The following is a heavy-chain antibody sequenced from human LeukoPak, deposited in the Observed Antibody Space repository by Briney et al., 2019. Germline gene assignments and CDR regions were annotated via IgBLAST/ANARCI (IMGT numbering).Heavy chain of an antibody. Sequence: ASVKVSCKASGGTFSSYAISWVRQAPGQGLEWMGGIIPIFGTANYAQKFQSRVTITADESTSTAYMELSSLRSEDTAVYYCAIRFYGSGSYSNWFDPWGQGTLVTVSS. V-gene: IGHV1-69*13. CDR3: AIRFYGSGSYSNWFDP. J-gene: IGHJ5*02. CDR2: IIPIFGTA. D-gene: IGHD3-10*01. CDR1: GGTFSSYA.